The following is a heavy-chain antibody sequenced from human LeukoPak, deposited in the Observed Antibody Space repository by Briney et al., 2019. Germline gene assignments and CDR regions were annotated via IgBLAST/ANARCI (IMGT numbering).Heavy chain of an antibody. CDR3: ARAKILTGSSAYYYGMDV. CDR2: IYSGGST. D-gene: IGHD3-9*01. V-gene: IGHV3-66*01. Sequence: GGSLRLSCAASGFTVSSNYMSWVRQAPGKGLEWVSVIYSGGSTYYADSVKGRFTISRDNSKNTLYLQMNSLRTEDTAVYYCARAKILTGSSAYYYGMDVWGQGTTVTVSS. J-gene: IGHJ6*02. CDR1: GFTVSSNY.